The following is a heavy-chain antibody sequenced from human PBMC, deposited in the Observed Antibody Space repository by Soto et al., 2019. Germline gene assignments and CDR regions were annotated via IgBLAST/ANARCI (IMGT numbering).Heavy chain of an antibody. D-gene: IGHD1-7*01. V-gene: IGHV1-69*06. J-gene: IGHJ3*02. Sequence: SVKVSCKASGGTFSSYAISWVRQAPGQGLEWMGGIIPIFGTANYAQKFQGRVTITADKSTSTAYMELSSLRSEDTAVYYCARVRGTSDPFDIWGQGTMVTVSS. CDR3: ARVRGTSDPFDI. CDR2: IIPIFGTA. CDR1: GGTFSSYA.